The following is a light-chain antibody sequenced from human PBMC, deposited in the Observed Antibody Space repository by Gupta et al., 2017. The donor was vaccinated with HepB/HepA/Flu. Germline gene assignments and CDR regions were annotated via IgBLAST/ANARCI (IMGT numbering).Light chain of an antibody. CDR3: QQSYSTPRT. CDR1: QSISSY. V-gene: IGKV1-39*01. Sequence: DIQMTQSPSSLSASVGDRVTITCRTSQSISSYLNWYQQKPGIAPKLLIYTASSLQRGVPSRFSGSGSGTDFTLTISILQPEDFATYFCQQSYSTPRTFGQETKVEIK. CDR2: TAS. J-gene: IGKJ1*01.